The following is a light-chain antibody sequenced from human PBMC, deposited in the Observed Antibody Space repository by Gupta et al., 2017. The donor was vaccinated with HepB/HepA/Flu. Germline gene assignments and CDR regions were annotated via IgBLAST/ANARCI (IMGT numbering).Light chain of an antibody. Sequence: DIQMTQSPSSLSASVGDRVTITCRASKGIRNDLVWYQQKPGEAPKRLIYAASSLQRGVPSRFSGSGAGTEFTLTISSLQPEDFSAYYCQQHNNYPVTFGGGTKVEIK. V-gene: IGKV1-17*01. CDR1: KGIRND. J-gene: IGKJ4*01. CDR2: AAS. CDR3: QQHNNYPVT.